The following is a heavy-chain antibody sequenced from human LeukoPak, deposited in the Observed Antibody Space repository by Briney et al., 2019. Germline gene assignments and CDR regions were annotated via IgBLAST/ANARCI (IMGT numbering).Heavy chain of an antibody. D-gene: IGHD3-22*01. CDR2: LYSGGST. V-gene: IGHV3-66*02. CDR1: GFTVSSNY. CDR3: ARLYDRSAYGAFDI. Sequence: PGGSLRLSCAASGFTVSSNYMGWVRQAPGKGLEWVSVLYSGGSTYYPDSVKGRFTISRDNPQNTLDLQMDSLRAEDTAVYYCARLYDRSAYGAFDIWGQGTMVTVSS. J-gene: IGHJ3*02.